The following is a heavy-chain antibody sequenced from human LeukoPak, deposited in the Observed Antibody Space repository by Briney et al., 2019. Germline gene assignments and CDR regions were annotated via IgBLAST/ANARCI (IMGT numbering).Heavy chain of an antibody. V-gene: IGHV3-53*01. CDR1: GLTVSSNH. CDR3: ARDHAHAGGGLDY. D-gene: IGHD3-16*01. J-gene: IGHJ4*02. Sequence: PGRSLRLSCAASGLTVSSNHMACVRQAPGKGLEWGSVIYNDGITYYADYVQGRFTISRDNSKNTLYLQMNSLRVEDTAVYYCARDHAHAGGGLDYWGQGTQVTVSS. CDR2: IYNDGIT.